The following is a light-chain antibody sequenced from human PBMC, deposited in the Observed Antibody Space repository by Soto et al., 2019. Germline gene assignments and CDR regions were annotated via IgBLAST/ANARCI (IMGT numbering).Light chain of an antibody. CDR3: QQYNNWPPIT. Sequence: IQMIQSPSTLSASVGGRVTITCRASQSISTWLAWYQQKPGKAPKLLIYMASNLESGVPSRFSGSGSGTEFTLTISSLQSEDFAVYYCQQYNNWPPITFGQGTRLEIK. J-gene: IGKJ5*01. CDR2: MAS. CDR1: QSISTW. V-gene: IGKV1-5*03.